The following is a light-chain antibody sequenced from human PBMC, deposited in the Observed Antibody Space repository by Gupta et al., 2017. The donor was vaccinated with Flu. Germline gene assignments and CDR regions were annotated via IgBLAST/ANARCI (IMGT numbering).Light chain of an antibody. Sequence: EIVVTQSPATLSLSPGESAILSCRTSQSVCTYLAWYQHKPGQAPRMVIYDAFNRATGIPARFSCSGSGTDFTLTISSLEPEDFAVYYCQQRHSWPIAFGQGTRLEIK. CDR1: QSVCTY. V-gene: IGKV3-11*01. CDR3: QQRHSWPIA. CDR2: DAF. J-gene: IGKJ5*01.